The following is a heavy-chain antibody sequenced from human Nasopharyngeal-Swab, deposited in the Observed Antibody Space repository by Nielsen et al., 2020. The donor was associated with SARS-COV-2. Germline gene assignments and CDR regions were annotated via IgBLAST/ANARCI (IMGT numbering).Heavy chain of an antibody. Sequence: GSLRLSCAVYGGSFSDYYWSWIRQPPGRGLKWIGEINHSGSTNYNPSLKSRVTISVATSKNQFSLKLSSVTAADTAVYYCARQGSSSRTFDYWGQGTLVTVSS. CDR2: INHSGST. V-gene: IGHV4-34*01. J-gene: IGHJ4*02. CDR3: ARQGSSSRTFDY. CDR1: GGSFSDYY. D-gene: IGHD6-13*01.